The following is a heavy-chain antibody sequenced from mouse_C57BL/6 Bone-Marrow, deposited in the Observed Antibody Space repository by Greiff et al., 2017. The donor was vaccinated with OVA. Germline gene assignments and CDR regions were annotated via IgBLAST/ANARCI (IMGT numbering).Heavy chain of an antibody. CDR2: LSDGGSYT. J-gene: IGHJ3*01. D-gene: IGHD2-4*01. Sequence: DVHLVESGGGLVKPGGSLKLSCAASGFTFSSYAMSWVRQTPEKRLEWVATLSDGGSYTYYPDNVKGRFTISRDNAKNNLYLQMSHLKSEDTAMYYCARDVDYDYPWFAYWGQGTLVTVSA. CDR1: GFTFSSYA. CDR3: ARDVDYDYPWFAY. V-gene: IGHV5-4*01.